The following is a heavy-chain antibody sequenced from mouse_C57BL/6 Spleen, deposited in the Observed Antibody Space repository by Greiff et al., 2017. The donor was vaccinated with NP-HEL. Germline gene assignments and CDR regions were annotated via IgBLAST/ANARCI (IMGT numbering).Heavy chain of an antibody. CDR2: IRNKANGYTT. CDR1: GFTFTDYY. Sequence: DVMLVESGGGLVQPGGSLSLSCAASGFTFTDYYMSWVRQPPGKALEWLGFIRNKANGYTTEYSASVKGRFTISRDNSQSILYLQMNALRAEDSATYYCARSSYYGNFAYWGQGTLVTVSA. CDR3: ARSSYYGNFAY. D-gene: IGHD2-10*01. J-gene: IGHJ3*01. V-gene: IGHV7-3*01.